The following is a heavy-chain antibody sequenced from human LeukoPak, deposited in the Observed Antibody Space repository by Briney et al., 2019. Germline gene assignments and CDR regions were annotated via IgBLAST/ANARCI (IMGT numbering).Heavy chain of an antibody. V-gene: IGHV4-61*02. CDR2: IYTSGST. Sequence: SETLSLTCTVSGGSISSGSYYWSWIRQPAGKGLEWIGRIYTSGSTNYNPSLKSRVTISVDTSKNQFSLKLSSVTAADTAVYYCAREEARDGYCPRWGQGTLVTVSS. J-gene: IGHJ4*02. CDR3: AREEARDGYCPR. CDR1: GGSISSGSYY. D-gene: IGHD5-24*01.